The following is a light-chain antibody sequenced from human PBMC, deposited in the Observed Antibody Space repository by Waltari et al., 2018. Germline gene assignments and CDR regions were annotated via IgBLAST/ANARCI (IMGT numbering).Light chain of an antibody. J-gene: IGLJ1*01. CDR1: SSNIGADYE. Sequence: QSVLTQPPSVSGAPGQRVTISCTGSSSNIGADYEVHWYQQLPGTAPKVLIYGKGIGPPGVPGGFSGAKAGTYASLASTGLQAEDEAAYYCQSYDISLSGSVFGTGTKVTVL. V-gene: IGLV1-40*01. CDR3: QSYDISLSGSV. CDR2: GKG.